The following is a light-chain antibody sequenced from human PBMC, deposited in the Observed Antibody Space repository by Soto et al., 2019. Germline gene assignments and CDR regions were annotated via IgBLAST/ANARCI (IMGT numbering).Light chain of an antibody. CDR3: HHYGSTPT. CDR1: QSVTSRY. Sequence: ESVLKLSPCTLSLSPWEGATVSCSGCQSVTSRYLSWYQQHPVQAPRLLIYGASSRATGLPDRISGSGSGTDFTLTICRLEPEDIAVYVCHHYGSTPTFGHGTQLEIK. J-gene: IGKJ5*01. CDR2: GAS. V-gene: IGKV3-20*01.